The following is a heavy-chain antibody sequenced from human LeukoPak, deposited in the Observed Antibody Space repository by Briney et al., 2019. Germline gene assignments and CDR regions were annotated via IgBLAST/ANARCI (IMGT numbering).Heavy chain of an antibody. J-gene: IGHJ6*02. CDR3: ARGAYGSGSPYNYSGMDV. D-gene: IGHD3-10*01. CDR1: GYRFPTSW. Sequence: GESLKISCKGSGYRFPTSWIAWVRQMPGKGLEWMGIIYPDDSDTIYNPSFEGQVTFSVDKSISTAYLQWSSLKASDTAINYCARGAYGSGSPYNYSGMDVWGQGTPVTVSS. CDR2: IYPDDSDT. V-gene: IGHV5-51*01.